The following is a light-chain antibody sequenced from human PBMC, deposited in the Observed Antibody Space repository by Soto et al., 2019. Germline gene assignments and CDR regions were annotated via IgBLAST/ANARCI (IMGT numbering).Light chain of an antibody. CDR1: SSDVGRYDY. CDR2: DVN. CDR3: CSKAGTSTAV. J-gene: IGLJ2*01. V-gene: IGLV2-11*01. Sequence: QSVLTQPRSVSGSPGQSVTISCTGTSSDVGRYDYVSWYQHHPGEAPKLLIYDVNKWPSGVPDRFSGSKSGNTASLSISGLQAEDEADYYCCSKAGTSTAVFGGGTKLTVL.